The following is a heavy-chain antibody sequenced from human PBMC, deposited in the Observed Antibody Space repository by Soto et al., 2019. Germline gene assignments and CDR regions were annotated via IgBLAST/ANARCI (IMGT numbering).Heavy chain of an antibody. CDR2: ISRSSSYI. Sequence: GGSLRLSCAASGFTFSSYSMNWVRQAPGKGLEWVSSISRSSSYIYYADSVKGRFTISRDNAKNSLYLQMNSLRAEDTAVYYCARDPEAAGGTKGFDYWGQGTLVTVSS. CDR1: GFTFSSYS. V-gene: IGHV3-21*01. D-gene: IGHD3-16*01. J-gene: IGHJ4*02. CDR3: ARDPEAAGGTKGFDY.